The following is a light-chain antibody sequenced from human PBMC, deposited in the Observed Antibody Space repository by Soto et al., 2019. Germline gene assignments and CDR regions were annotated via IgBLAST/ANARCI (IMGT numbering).Light chain of an antibody. V-gene: IGKV3-20*01. CDR1: QTISNTY. CDR2: GAS. J-gene: IGKJ5*01. CDR3: QEYGSSSGST. Sequence: ETVLTQSPGTLSLSPGERATLSCRASQTISNTYLAWYQQKPGQAHRLLIYGASSRATGIPDRFSGSGSGTDFTLTISRVEPEDFAVYYCQEYGSSSGSTFGQGTRLEIE.